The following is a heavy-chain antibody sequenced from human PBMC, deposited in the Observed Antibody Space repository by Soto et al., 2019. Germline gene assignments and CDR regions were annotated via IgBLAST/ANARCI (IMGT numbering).Heavy chain of an antibody. CDR1: GYTFTSCY. D-gene: IGHD3-10*01. J-gene: IGHJ6*02. Sequence: ASVKVSCKASGYTFTSCYMHWVRQAPGQGLEWMGIINPSGGSTSYAQKFQGRVTMTRDTSTSTVYMELSSLRSEDTAVYYCARVGSGQPPSGLGMDVWGQGTTVTVSS. V-gene: IGHV1-46*01. CDR2: INPSGGST. CDR3: ARVGSGQPPSGLGMDV.